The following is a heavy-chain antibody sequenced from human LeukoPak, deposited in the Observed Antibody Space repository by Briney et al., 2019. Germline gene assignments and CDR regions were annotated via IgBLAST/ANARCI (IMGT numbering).Heavy chain of an antibody. CDR3: ARGGNIVVVPAATYYMDV. J-gene: IGHJ6*03. CDR2: MNPNRGNT. V-gene: IGHV1-8*03. CDR1: GYTFTSYD. Sequence: GASVKVSCKASGYTFTSYDINRVRQATGQGLEWMGWMNPNRGNTGYAQKFPGRVTITRNTSISTAYMELSSLRCEDTAVYYCARGGNIVVVPAATYYMDVWGKGTTVTVSS. D-gene: IGHD2-2*01.